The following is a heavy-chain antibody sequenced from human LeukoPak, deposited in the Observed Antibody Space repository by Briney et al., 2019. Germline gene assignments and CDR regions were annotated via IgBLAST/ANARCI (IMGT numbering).Heavy chain of an antibody. Sequence: GGSLRLSCAASGFTFSTYSMNWVRQAPGKGLEWVSYISSGSRYIYYADSLKGRFTTSRDDAENSLYLQMNNLGADDTAVYYCARARPVDYWGQGALVTVSS. CDR3: ARARPVDY. D-gene: IGHD6-6*01. CDR2: ISSGSRYI. V-gene: IGHV3-21*01. J-gene: IGHJ4*02. CDR1: GFTFSTYS.